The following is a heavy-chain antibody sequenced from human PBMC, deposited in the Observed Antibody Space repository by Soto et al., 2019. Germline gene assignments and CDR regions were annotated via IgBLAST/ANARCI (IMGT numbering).Heavy chain of an antibody. CDR1: GGSISSGDYY. CDR3: ARAGITGTTWKGVHKHFDY. Sequence: SETLSLTCTVSGGSISSGDYYWSWIRQPPXKGLEWIGYIYYSGSTYYNPSLKSRVTISVDTSKNQFSLKLSSVTAADTAVYYRARAGITGTTWKGVHKHFDYWGQGTLVTVSS. V-gene: IGHV4-30-4*01. J-gene: IGHJ4*02. CDR2: IYYSGST. D-gene: IGHD1-7*01.